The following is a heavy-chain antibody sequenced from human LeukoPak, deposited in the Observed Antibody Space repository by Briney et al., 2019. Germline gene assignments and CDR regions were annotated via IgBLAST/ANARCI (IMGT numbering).Heavy chain of an antibody. D-gene: IGHD1-1*01. CDR3: AKASWVSNGDAVW. J-gene: IGHJ4*02. CDR1: GFSFSNYA. CDR2: LRGNGGT. Sequence: GGSLRLSCTASGFSFSNYAMSWVRQAPARGPEWVSSLRGNGGTFYADSVKGRCTLSRDDSRNTVYLQLNDLRAEDTAIYYCAKASWVSNGDAVWWGQGTQVTVSS. V-gene: IGHV3-23*01.